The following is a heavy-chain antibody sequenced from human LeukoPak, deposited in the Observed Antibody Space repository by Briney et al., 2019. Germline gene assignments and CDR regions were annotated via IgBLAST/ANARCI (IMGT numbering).Heavy chain of an antibody. CDR1: GYTFTGYY. J-gene: IGHJ3*02. CDR3: ARALLWFGESDNAFDI. V-gene: IGHV1-2*02. Sequence: ASVKVSCKASGYTFTGYYMHWVRQAPGQGLEWMGWINPNSGGTNYAQKFQGRVTMTRDTSISTAYMELSRLRSDDTAVYYRARALLWFGESDNAFDIWGQGTMVTVSS. D-gene: IGHD3-10*01. CDR2: INPNSGGT.